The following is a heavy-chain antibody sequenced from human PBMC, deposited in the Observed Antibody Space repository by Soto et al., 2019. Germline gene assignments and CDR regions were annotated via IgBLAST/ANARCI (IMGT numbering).Heavy chain of an antibody. Sequence: PSETLSLTCTVSGGSISSYYWSWIRQPAGKGLEWIGRIYTSGSTNYNPSLKSRVTMSVDTSKNQFSLKLSSVTAADTAVYYCARVKGYSGYDPNWFDPWGQGTLVTVSS. D-gene: IGHD5-12*01. CDR1: GGSISSYY. J-gene: IGHJ5*02. V-gene: IGHV4-4*07. CDR2: IYTSGST. CDR3: ARVKGYSGYDPNWFDP.